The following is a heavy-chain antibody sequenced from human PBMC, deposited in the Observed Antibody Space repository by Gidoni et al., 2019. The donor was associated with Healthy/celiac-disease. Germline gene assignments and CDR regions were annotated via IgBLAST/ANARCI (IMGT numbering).Heavy chain of an antibody. V-gene: IGHV2-5*02. CDR2: IYWDDDK. CDR3: AQYSSSWYR. Sequence: QLTLKESGPTLVKPTQTPTLTCTFSGFSLSPSGVGVGWIRQPPGKALEWLALIYWDDDKRYSSSLKSRLTITKDTSKNQVVLTMTNMDPVDTASYYCAQYSSSWYRWGQGTLVTVSS. J-gene: IGHJ4*02. CDR1: GFSLSPSGVG. D-gene: IGHD6-13*01.